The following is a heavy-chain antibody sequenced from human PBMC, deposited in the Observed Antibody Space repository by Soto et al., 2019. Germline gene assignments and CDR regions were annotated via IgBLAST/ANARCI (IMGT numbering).Heavy chain of an antibody. Sequence: GEALKISCKGSGYSFTSYWIGWVRQMPGKGLEWMGIIYPADSNTRNSPSFQGQVTISADKSISTAYLQWSSLKASDTAMYYCARLFFQLAAAHLNLFSFWGQRSSVPVSS. CDR3: ARLFFQLAAAHLNLFSF. J-gene: IGHJ1*01. CDR2: IYPADSNT. D-gene: IGHD2-21*01. CDR1: GYSFTSYW. V-gene: IGHV5-51*01.